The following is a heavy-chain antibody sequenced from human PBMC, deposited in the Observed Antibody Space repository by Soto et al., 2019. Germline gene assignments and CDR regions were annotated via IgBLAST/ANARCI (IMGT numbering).Heavy chain of an antibody. CDR2: ISWNSGSI. CDR3: AKDIEQLGESYGMDV. J-gene: IGHJ6*02. V-gene: IGHV3-9*01. D-gene: IGHD6-6*01. Sequence: EVQLVESGGGLVQPGRSLRLSCAASGFTFDGYAMHWVRQAPGKGLEWASGISWNSGSIGYADSVKGRFTISRDNAKNSLYLQMNSLRAEDTALYYCAKDIEQLGESYGMDVWGQGTTVTVSS. CDR1: GFTFDGYA.